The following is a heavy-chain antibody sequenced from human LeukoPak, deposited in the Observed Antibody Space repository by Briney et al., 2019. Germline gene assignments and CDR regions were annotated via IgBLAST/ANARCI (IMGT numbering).Heavy chain of an antibody. CDR3: TTITMIVVVTDY. V-gene: IGHV3-15*01. Sequence: KPGGSLRLSCAASGFSFSNAWMSWVRQAPEKGLEWVGRIKSKTDGGTTDYAAPVKGRFTISRDDSKNTLYLQMNSLKTEDTAVYYCTTITMIVVVTDYWGQGTLVTVSS. D-gene: IGHD3-22*01. J-gene: IGHJ4*02. CDR1: GFSFSNAW. CDR2: IKSKTDGGTT.